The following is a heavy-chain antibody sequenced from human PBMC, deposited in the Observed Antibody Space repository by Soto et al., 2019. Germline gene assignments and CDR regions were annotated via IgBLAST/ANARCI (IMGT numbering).Heavy chain of an antibody. CDR3: ARDGDGYNRGAFDI. D-gene: IGHD5-12*01. V-gene: IGHV4-59*01. J-gene: IGHJ3*02. CDR1: GGSISSYY. CDR2: IYYSGST. Sequence: KTSETLSLTCTVSGGSISSYYWSWIRQPPGKGLELIGYIYYSGSTNYNPSLKSRVTISVDTSKNQFSLKLSSVTAADTAVYYCARDGDGYNRGAFDIWGQGTMVTVSS.